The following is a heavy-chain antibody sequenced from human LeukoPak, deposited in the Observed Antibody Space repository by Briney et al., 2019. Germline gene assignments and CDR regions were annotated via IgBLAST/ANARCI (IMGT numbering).Heavy chain of an antibody. J-gene: IGHJ4*02. CDR3: ARSSSWFPLFDY. Sequence: PSETLSLTCTVSGGSISSGSYYWSWIRQPAGKGLEWIGRIYTSGSTNYNPSLKSRVTVSVDTSKNQFSLKLSSVTAADTAVYYCARSSSWFPLFDYWGQGTLVTVSS. CDR1: GGSISSGSYY. D-gene: IGHD6-13*01. V-gene: IGHV4-61*02. CDR2: IYTSGST.